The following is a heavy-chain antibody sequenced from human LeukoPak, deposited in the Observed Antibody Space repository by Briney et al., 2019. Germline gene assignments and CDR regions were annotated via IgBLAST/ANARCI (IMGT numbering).Heavy chain of an antibody. D-gene: IGHD6-19*01. J-gene: IGHJ4*02. CDR3: ARSLVVAGTRGTSLDY. V-gene: IGHV3-53*01. CDR2: ISSGGST. CDR1: GFTVSSNY. Sequence: GGSLRLSCAVSGFTVSSNYMSWVRQAPGKGLEWVSVISSGGSTYYADSVKGRFTISRDNAKNTLYLQMNSLRGEDTAVYYCARSLVVAGTRGTSLDYWGQGTLVTVSS.